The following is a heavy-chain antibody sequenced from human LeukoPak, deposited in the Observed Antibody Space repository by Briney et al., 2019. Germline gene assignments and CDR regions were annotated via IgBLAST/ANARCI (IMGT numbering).Heavy chain of an antibody. CDR3: ARGHSGSKNSIAAAGTHQYFQH. J-gene: IGHJ1*01. D-gene: IGHD6-13*01. Sequence: SETLSLTCTVSGGSISSGGYYWSWIRQPPGKGLEWIGEINHSGSTNYNPSLKSRVTISVDTSKNQFSLKLSSVTAADTAVYYCARGHSGSKNSIAAAGTHQYFQHWGQGTLVTVSS. CDR1: GGSISSGGYY. V-gene: IGHV4-39*07. CDR2: INHSGST.